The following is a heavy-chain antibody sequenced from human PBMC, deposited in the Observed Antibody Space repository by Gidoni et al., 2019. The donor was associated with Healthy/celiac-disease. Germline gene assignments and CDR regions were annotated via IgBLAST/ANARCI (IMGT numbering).Heavy chain of an antibody. CDR2: INHSGST. Sequence: QVQLQQWGAGLLKPSETLSLTCAVYGGSFSGYYWGWIRQPPGKGLEWIGEINHSGSTNYNPSLKSRVTISVDTSKNQFSLKMSSVTAADTAVYYCARSRPGITMVRGVITPSDYWGQGTLVTVSS. CDR1: GGSFSGYY. J-gene: IGHJ4*02. D-gene: IGHD3-10*01. CDR3: ARSRPGITMVRGVITPSDY. V-gene: IGHV4-34*01.